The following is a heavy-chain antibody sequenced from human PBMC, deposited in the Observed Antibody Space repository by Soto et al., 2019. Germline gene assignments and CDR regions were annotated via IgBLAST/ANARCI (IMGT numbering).Heavy chain of an antibody. Sequence: ASVKVSCKASGYTFTSYGISWVRQAPGQGLEWMGWISAYNGNTNYSQKFQGRVTITRDTSASTAYMELSSLRSEDTAVYYCARAPVEMATISLDYWGQGTLVTVSS. CDR3: ARAPVEMATISLDY. CDR1: GYTFTSYG. J-gene: IGHJ4*02. D-gene: IGHD5-12*01. V-gene: IGHV1-18*01. CDR2: ISAYNGNT.